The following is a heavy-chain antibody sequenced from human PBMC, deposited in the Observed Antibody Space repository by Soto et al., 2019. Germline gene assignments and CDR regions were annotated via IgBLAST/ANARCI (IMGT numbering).Heavy chain of an antibody. V-gene: IGHV3-48*03. D-gene: IGHD3-10*01. J-gene: IGHJ6*02. CDR2: ISSSGSTI. CDR3: AGNRITMVRGVIRYYYYGMDV. CDR1: GFTFSSYE. Sequence: LRLSCAASGFTFSSYEMNWVRQAPGKGLEWVSYISSSGSTIYYADSVKGRFTISRDNAKNSLYLQMNSLRAEDTAVYYCAGNRITMVRGVIRYYYYGMDVWGQGTTVTVSS.